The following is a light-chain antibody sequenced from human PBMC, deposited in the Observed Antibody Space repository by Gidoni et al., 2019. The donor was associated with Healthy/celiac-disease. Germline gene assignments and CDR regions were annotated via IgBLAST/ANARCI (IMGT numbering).Light chain of an antibody. V-gene: IGLV3-25*03. CDR1: ALPKKY. CDR3: QSADSSGTDVV. J-gene: IGLJ2*01. Sequence: SYELTQPPSVSVSPGQPARITCSGDALPKKYAYWYQQKPGQAPVLVIYKDSERPSGIPERFSGSSSGTTVTLTISGVQAEDEADYYCQSADSSGTDVVFGGGTKLTVL. CDR2: KDS.